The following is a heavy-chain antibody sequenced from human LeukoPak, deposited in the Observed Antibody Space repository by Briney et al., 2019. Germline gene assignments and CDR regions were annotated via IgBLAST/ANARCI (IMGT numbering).Heavy chain of an antibody. Sequence: GGSLRLSCAASGFTFSSYSMNWVRQAPGKGLEWVSSISSSSSYIYYADSVKGRFTISRDNAKNSLYLQMNSLRAEDTAVYYCARDINFDWFGWFDPWGPGTLVTVSS. D-gene: IGHD3-9*01. CDR2: ISSSSSYI. CDR1: GFTFSSYS. CDR3: ARDINFDWFGWFDP. J-gene: IGHJ5*02. V-gene: IGHV3-21*01.